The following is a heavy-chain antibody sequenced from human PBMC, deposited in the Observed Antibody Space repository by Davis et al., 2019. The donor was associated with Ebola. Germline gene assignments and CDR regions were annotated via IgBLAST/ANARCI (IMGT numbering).Heavy chain of an antibody. CDR2: IRYDGSNK. J-gene: IGHJ6*03. CDR1: GFTFSSYG. D-gene: IGHD5-18*01. CDR3: AKAPGYSYGYHYYYMDV. V-gene: IGHV3-30*02. Sequence: GESLKISCAASGFTFSSYGMHWVRQAPGKGLEWVAFIRYDGSNKYYADSVKGRFTISRDNSKNTLYPQMNSLRAEDTAVYYCAKAPGYSYGYHYYYMDVWGKGTTVTVSS.